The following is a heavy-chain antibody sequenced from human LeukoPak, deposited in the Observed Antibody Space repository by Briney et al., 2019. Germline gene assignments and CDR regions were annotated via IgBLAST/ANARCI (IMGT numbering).Heavy chain of an antibody. CDR1: GFTVNSNY. D-gene: IGHD3-22*01. V-gene: IGHV3-53*01. CDR2: IYSGGNT. J-gene: IGHJ3*02. CDR3: SGYYLYDAFDI. Sequence: GGSLRLSCAATGFTVNSNYLTWVRQAPGKGLEWVSVIYSGGNTYYADSVKGRFTISRDNSKNTLYLQMNSLRPEDTALYYCSGYYLYDAFDIWGQGTVVTVS.